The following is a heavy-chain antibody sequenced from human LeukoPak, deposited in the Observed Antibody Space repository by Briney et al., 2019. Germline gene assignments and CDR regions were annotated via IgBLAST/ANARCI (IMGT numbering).Heavy chain of an antibody. Sequence: GGSLRLSCVGSGFTFSSYSMSWVRQAPGKGLEWVSGISSSGGSAYYADSVKGRFTISRDNSKNTLYLQVNSLRAEDTAVYYCAKGDDILTGDFDYWGQGTLVTVSS. CDR3: AKGDDILTGDFDY. J-gene: IGHJ4*02. V-gene: IGHV3-23*01. CDR1: GFTFSSYS. D-gene: IGHD3-9*01. CDR2: ISSSGGSA.